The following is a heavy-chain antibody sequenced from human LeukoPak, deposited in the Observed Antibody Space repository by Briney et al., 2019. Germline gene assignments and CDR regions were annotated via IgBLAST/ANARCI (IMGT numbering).Heavy chain of an antibody. CDR3: ARVGGYDILTGYYSSDY. J-gene: IGHJ4*02. V-gene: IGHV4-39*07. Sequence: SETLSLTCTVSGGSISSSSYYWGWIRQPPGKGLEWIGSIYYSGSTYYNPSLKRRVTISVDTSKNQFSLKLSSVTAADTAVYYCARVGGYDILTGYYSSDYWGQGTLVTVSS. D-gene: IGHD3-9*01. CDR2: IYYSGST. CDR1: GGSISSSSYY.